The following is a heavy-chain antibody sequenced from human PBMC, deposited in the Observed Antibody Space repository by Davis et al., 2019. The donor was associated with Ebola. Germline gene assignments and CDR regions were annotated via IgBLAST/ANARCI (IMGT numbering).Heavy chain of an antibody. CDR1: GGSISSYY. CDR2: IYYSGST. V-gene: IGHV4-59*08. J-gene: IGHJ6*02. CDR3: ARQRQWLASGGMDV. Sequence: MPSETLSLTCTVSGGSISSYYWSWIRQPPGQGLEWIGYIYYSGSTNYNPSLKSRVTISVDTSKNQFSLKLSSVTAADTAVYYCARQRQWLASGGMDVWGQGTTVTVSS. D-gene: IGHD6-19*01.